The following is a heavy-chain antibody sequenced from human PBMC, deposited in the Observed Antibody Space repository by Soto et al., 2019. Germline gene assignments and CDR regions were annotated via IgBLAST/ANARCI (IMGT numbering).Heavy chain of an antibody. D-gene: IGHD4-17*01. V-gene: IGHV1-8*01. CDR2: MNPNSGNT. CDR1: GYSFTSYD. Sequence: SEKVSVKASGYSFTSYDINWVRQATGQGLEWMGWMNPNSGNTGYAQKFQGRVTMTRNTSISTAYMELSSLRSEDTAVYYCARGGPDYGDDAFDIWGQGTMVTVSS. CDR3: ARGGPDYGDDAFDI. J-gene: IGHJ3*02.